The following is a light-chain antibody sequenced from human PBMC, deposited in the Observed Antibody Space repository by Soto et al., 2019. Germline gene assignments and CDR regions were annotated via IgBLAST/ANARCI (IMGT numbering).Light chain of an antibody. Sequence: IRMTQSPSSFSASIGDRVSITCRATQDIGRYLAWYQQIPGKAPKLLMYHASALQTGVPSRCRGSGSGTDFTLTISNMQAEDFGSYYCQQFFNYPRTFGQGTQVEIK. CDR2: HAS. J-gene: IGKJ1*01. CDR1: QDIGRY. V-gene: IGKV1-8*01. CDR3: QQFFNYPRT.